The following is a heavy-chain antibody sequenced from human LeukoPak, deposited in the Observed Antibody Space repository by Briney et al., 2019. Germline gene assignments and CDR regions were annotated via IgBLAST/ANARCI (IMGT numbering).Heavy chain of an antibody. CDR1: GFTFSSYG. V-gene: IGHV3-30*03. CDR3: TRDFDFSSAI. Sequence: TGGSLRLSCAASGFTFSSYGMHWVRQAPGKGLEWVAVISYDGSNKYYADSVKGRFTISRDNSKNTLYLQMNSLRAEDTAVYYCTRDFDFSSAIWGQGTLVTVSS. CDR2: ISYDGSNK. J-gene: IGHJ4*02. D-gene: IGHD3-3*01.